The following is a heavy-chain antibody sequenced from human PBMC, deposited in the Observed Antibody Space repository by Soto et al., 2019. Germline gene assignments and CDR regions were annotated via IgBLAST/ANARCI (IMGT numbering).Heavy chain of an antibody. CDR1: GFTVSSNY. J-gene: IGHJ6*03. V-gene: IGHV3-53*04. CDR3: AREGTSEHDYYYYYYMDV. Sequence: GSLRLSCAASGFTVSSNYMSWVRQAPGKGLEWVSVIYSGGSTYYADSVKGRFTISRHNSKNTLYLQMNSLRAEDTAVYYCAREGTSEHDYYYYYYMDVWGKGTTVTVSS. D-gene: IGHD2-2*01. CDR2: IYSGGST.